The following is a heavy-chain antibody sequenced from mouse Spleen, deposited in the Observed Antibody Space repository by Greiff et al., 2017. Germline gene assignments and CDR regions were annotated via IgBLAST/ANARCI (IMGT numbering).Heavy chain of an antibody. CDR1: GYTFTSYW. D-gene: IGHD1-1*01. V-gene: IGHV1-7*01. Sequence: VMLVESGAELAKPGASVKLSCRASGYTFTSYWMHWVKQRPGQGLEWIGYINPSSGYTKYNQKFKDKATLTADKSSSTAYMQLSSLTYEDSAVYYCAREETTVNLAYWGQGTLVTVSA. CDR3: AREETTVNLAY. CDR2: INPSSGYT. J-gene: IGHJ3*01.